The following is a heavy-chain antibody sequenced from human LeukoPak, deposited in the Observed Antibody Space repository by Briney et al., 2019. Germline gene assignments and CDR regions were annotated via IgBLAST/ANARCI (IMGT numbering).Heavy chain of an antibody. CDR1: GFTFSSYA. V-gene: IGHV3-23*01. Sequence: GGSLRLSCAASGFTFSSYAMSWVRQAPGKGLEWVSAISGSGGSTYYADSVKGRFTISRDNSKNTLYLQMNSLRAEDTAVYYCAKIKRIQLWLPGVYWGQGTLVTVSS. CDR3: AKIKRIQLWLPGVY. D-gene: IGHD5-18*01. CDR2: ISGSGGST. J-gene: IGHJ4*02.